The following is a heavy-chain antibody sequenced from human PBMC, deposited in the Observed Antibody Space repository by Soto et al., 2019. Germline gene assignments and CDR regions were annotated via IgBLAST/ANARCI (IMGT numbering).Heavy chain of an antibody. CDR3: AKWNGGFDY. Sequence: QVQLVESGGGVVQPGRSLRLSCAASGFTFSSYGMHWVRQAPGRGLEWVAVISYDGSYKYYADSVKGRFTISRDNSKNALYLQMNSLRAEDTAVYYCAKWNGGFDYWGQGALVTVSS. CDR1: GFTFSSYG. V-gene: IGHV3-30*18. D-gene: IGHD3-16*01. CDR2: ISYDGSYK. J-gene: IGHJ4*02.